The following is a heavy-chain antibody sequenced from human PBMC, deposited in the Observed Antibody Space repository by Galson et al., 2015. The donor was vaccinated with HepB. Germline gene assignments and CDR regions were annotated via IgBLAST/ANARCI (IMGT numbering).Heavy chain of an antibody. CDR1: GGTFSSYA. V-gene: IGHV1-69*13. D-gene: IGHD5-12*01. CDR2: IIPIFSRA. J-gene: IGHJ6*03. Sequence: SVKVSCKASGGTFSSYAINWVRQAPGQGLEWMGGIIPIFSRANYAQKFQGRVTITADGSTSTAYMELGSLRSEDTAVYYCARGEGGYTGYDYYYYYMDVWGKGTTVTVSS. CDR3: ARGEGGYTGYDYYYYYMDV.